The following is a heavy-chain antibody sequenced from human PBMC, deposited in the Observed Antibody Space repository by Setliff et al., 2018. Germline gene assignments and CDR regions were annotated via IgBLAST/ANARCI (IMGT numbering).Heavy chain of an antibody. Sequence: SETLSLTCAVYGGSFSGYYWTWIRQPPGKGLEWIGEINHSGSSNYNPSLKSRVAISVDTSKNQFSLNLSSVTAADTAVYYCARGPRYSGSYYVNYWGQGTLAPV. CDR3: ARGPRYSGSYYVNY. D-gene: IGHD1-26*01. V-gene: IGHV4-34*01. J-gene: IGHJ4*02. CDR2: INHSGSS. CDR1: GGSFSGYY.